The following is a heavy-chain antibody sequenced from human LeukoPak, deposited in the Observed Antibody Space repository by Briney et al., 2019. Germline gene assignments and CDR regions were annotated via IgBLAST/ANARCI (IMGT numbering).Heavy chain of an antibody. V-gene: IGHV1-69*13. J-gene: IGHJ3*02. CDR2: IIPIFGTA. D-gene: IGHD3-22*01. CDR3: ARGRDYYDSPRTKGAFDI. Sequence: SVKVSCKASGGTFSSYAISWARQAPGQGLEWMGGIIPIFGTANYAQKIQGRVTITADESTSTAYMELSSLRSEDTAVYYCARGRDYYDSPRTKGAFDIWGQGTMVTVSS. CDR1: GGTFSSYA.